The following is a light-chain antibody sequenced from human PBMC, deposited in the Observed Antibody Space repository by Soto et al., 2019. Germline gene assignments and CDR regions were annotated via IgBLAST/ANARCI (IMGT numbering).Light chain of an antibody. CDR1: SSDVGRYSL. Sequence: QSALTQPASVSGSPGQSLTISCTGTSSDVGRYSLVSWYQQHPGKAPKLIIYEDVERPSGVSYRFSGSKSGNTASLTISGLQTGDEADYYCCSYAGGTSVIFGGGTKLTVL. CDR3: CSYAGGTSVI. CDR2: EDV. J-gene: IGLJ2*01. V-gene: IGLV2-23*01.